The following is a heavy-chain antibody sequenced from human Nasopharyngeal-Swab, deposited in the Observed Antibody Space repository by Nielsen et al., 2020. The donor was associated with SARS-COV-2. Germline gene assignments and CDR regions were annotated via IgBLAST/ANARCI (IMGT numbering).Heavy chain of an antibody. Sequence: WVRQAPGQGLEWMGIINPSGGSTSYAQKFQGRVTMTRDTSTSTVYMELSSRRSEDTAVYYCARDRVAAAGTGSDYYYYYYMDVWGKGTTVTVSS. V-gene: IGHV1-46*01. J-gene: IGHJ6*03. D-gene: IGHD6-13*01. CDR3: ARDRVAAAGTGSDYYYYYYMDV. CDR2: INPSGGST.